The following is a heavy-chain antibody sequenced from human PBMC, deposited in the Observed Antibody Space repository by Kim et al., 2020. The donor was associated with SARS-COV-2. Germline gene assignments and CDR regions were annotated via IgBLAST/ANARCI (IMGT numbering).Heavy chain of an antibody. CDR1: GGTFSSYA. CDR2: IIPIFGTA. D-gene: IGHD2-15*01. CDR3: ARDPGRRGRFFPDNWFDP. V-gene: IGHV1-69*13. J-gene: IGHJ5*02. Sequence: SVKVSCKASGGTFSSYAISWVRQAPGQGLEWMGGIIPIFGTANYAQKFQGRVTITADESTSTAYMELSSLRSEDTAVYYCARDPGRRGRFFPDNWFDPWGQGTLVTVSS.